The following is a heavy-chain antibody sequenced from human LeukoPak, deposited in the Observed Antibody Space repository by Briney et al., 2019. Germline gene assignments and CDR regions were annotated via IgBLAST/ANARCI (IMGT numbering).Heavy chain of an antibody. D-gene: IGHD6-6*01. J-gene: IGHJ4*02. CDR2: IRSKAYGGTT. CDR3: TRDMVGQLDTEGYYFDY. V-gene: IGHV3-49*04. CDR1: GFTFGDYA. Sequence: HPGGSLRLSCTASGFTFGDYAMSWVRQAPGKGLEWVGFIRSKAYGGTTEYAASVKGRFTISRDDSKSIAYLQMNSLKTEDTAVYYCTRDMVGQLDTEGYYFDYWGQGTLVTASS.